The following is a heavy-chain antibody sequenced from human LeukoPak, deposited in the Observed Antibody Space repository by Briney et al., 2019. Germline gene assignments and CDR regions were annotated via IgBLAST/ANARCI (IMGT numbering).Heavy chain of an antibody. CDR2: IYYRGST. V-gene: IGHV4-59*08. Sequence: SETLSLTCTVSGGSISSNYWSWIRQSPGKGLEWIGYIYYRGSTDYNPSLKSRVTISVDTSKNQFSLKLGSVTAADTAVYYCARQNYDEVNYYYYGLDVWGQGTTVTVSS. CDR1: GGSISSNY. CDR3: ARQNYDEVNYYYYGLDV. J-gene: IGHJ6*02. D-gene: IGHD3-3*01.